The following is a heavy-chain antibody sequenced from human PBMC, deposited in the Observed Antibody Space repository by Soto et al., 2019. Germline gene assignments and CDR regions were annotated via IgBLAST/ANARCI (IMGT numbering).Heavy chain of an antibody. J-gene: IGHJ6*02. V-gene: IGHV5-10-1*01. CDR1: GYSFTSYC. D-gene: IGHD3-3*01. CDR2: IDPSDSYT. Sequence: PGESRKTSCKGSGYSFTSYCISWVRQMPGKGLEWMGRIDPSDSYTNYSPSFQGHVTISADKSISTAYLQWSSLKASDTAMYYCASTRITIFGVYYYYGMDVWGQGGTVT. CDR3: ASTRITIFGVYYYYGMDV.